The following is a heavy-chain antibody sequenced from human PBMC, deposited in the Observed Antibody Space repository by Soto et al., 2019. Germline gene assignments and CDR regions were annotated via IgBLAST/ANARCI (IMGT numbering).Heavy chain of an antibody. CDR2: INHSGST. Sequence: SETLSLTCAVYGGSFSGYYWSWIRQPPGKGLEWIGEINHSGSTNYNPSLKSRATMSVDTSKNQFSLKLSSVTAADTAVYYCARFRFMVRGVIVRDHWGQGTLVTVSS. CDR1: GGSFSGYY. J-gene: IGHJ4*02. CDR3: ARFRFMVRGVIVRDH. D-gene: IGHD3-10*01. V-gene: IGHV4-34*01.